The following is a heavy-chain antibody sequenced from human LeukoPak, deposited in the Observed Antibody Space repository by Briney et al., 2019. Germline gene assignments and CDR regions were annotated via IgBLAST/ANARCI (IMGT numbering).Heavy chain of an antibody. CDR2: ISWDGGST. CDR1: GFTFDDYT. D-gene: IGHD3-10*01. V-gene: IGHV3-43*01. CDR3: AKGYGSGSYYYYYYMDV. Sequence: PGGSLRLSCAASGFTFDDYTMHWVRQAPGKGLEWVSLISWDGGSTYYADSVKGRFTISRDNSKNSLYLRMNSLRTEDTALYYCAKGYGSGSYYYYYYMDVWGKGTTVTVSS. J-gene: IGHJ6*03.